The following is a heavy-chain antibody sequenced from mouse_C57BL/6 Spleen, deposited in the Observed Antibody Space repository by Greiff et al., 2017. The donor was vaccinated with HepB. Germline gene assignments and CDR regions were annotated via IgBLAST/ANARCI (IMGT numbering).Heavy chain of an antibody. CDR2: FNPYNGGT. V-gene: IGHV1-19*01. D-gene: IGHD2-2*01. Sequence: EVQLQQSGPVLVKPGASVKMSCKASGYTFTDYYMNWVKQSHGKSLEWIGVFNPYNGGTSYNQKFKGKATLTVDKSSSTAYMELNSLTSEDSAVYYCAREVTPLDYWGQGTTLTVSS. J-gene: IGHJ2*01. CDR3: AREVTPLDY. CDR1: GYTFTDYY.